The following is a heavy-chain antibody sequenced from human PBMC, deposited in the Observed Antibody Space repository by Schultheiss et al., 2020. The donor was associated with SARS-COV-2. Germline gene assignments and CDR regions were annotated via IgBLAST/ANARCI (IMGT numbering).Heavy chain of an antibody. D-gene: IGHD3-22*01. CDR3: ASSSADDSSGYEFDY. V-gene: IGHV4-39*07. CDR1: GGSISSGGYY. CDR2: INHSGST. J-gene: IGHJ4*02. Sequence: SETLSLTCTVSGGSISSGGYYWSWIRQPPGKGLEWIGEINHSGSTNYNPSLKSRVTISVDTSKNQFSLKLSSVTAADTAVYYCASSSADDSSGYEFDYWGQGTLVTVSS.